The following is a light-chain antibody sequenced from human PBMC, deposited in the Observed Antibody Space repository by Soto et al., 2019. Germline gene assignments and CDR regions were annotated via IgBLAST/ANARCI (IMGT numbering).Light chain of an antibody. CDR3: QSYDSSLRGRV. Sequence: QSVLTQPPSVSGAPGQRVTISCTGSSSNIGAGYDVHWYQQLPGTAPKLLIYGNSNRPSGVPDRFSGSKSGTSASLAITGIQAEDEADCYCQSYDSSLRGRVFGGGTKLTVL. V-gene: IGLV1-40*01. J-gene: IGLJ3*02. CDR1: SSNIGAGYD. CDR2: GNS.